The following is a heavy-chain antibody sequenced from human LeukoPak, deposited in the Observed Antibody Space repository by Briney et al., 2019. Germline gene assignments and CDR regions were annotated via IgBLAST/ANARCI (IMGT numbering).Heavy chain of an antibody. CDR3: ARYPIVGTTKGDY. CDR2: MNPNSGNT. V-gene: IGHV1-8*01. Sequence: ASVKVSCKASGYTFTSYDINWVRQATGQRLEWMGWMNPNSGNTGYAQKFQGRVTMTRNTSISTAYMELSSLRSEDTAVYYCARYPIVGTTKGDYWGQGTLVTVSS. J-gene: IGHJ4*02. CDR1: GYTFTSYD. D-gene: IGHD1-26*01.